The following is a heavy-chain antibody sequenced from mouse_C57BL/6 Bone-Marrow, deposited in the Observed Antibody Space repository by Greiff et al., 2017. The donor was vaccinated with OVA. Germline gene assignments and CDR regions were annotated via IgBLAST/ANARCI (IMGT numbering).Heavy chain of an antibody. D-gene: IGHD2-5*01. CDR1: GYSFTIYY. CDR2: IYPGGVNT. J-gene: IGHJ4*01. V-gene: IGHV1-66*01. CDR3: ERSNYGGLDMDY. Sequence: VQLQESGPELVKPGASVKISCTASGYSFTIYYIHWVKQRPGQGLEWIGWIYPGGVNTKYNEKFQGKATLTADTSSSTAYMQLSSLTSEDSAVYDGERSNYGGLDMDYWGQGTSVTVSS.